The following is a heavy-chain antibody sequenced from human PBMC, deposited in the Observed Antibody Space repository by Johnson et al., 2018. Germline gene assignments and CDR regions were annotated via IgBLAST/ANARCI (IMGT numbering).Heavy chain of an antibody. Sequence: QVQLVQSGGGVVQPGRSLRLSCAASGFTFSTYGMHWVRQAPGKGLEWVAYISYDGSNKYYADSVKGRFTISKDNSKNTLYLNMDSLRGEDTAVYYCAKPSSGWPAVSLDYWGQGTLVTVSA. J-gene: IGHJ4*02. CDR2: ISYDGSNK. D-gene: IGHD6-19*01. V-gene: IGHV3-30*18. CDR3: AKPSSGWPAVSLDY. CDR1: GFTFSTYG.